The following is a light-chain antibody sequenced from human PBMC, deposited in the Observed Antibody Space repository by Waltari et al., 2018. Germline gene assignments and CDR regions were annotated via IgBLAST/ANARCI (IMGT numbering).Light chain of an antibody. CDR3: QQYYNIPWT. J-gene: IGKJ1*01. V-gene: IGKV4-1*01. Sequence: DIVMTQSPDSLAVSLGERATINCKSSQSVLYSSNNKNYLAWYQQKPGQPPKWPIYWASTREAGVPDRFSGSGSGTDFTLTISSLQAEDVAVYYCQQYYNIPWTFGQGTKVEIK. CDR1: QSVLYSSNNKNY. CDR2: WAS.